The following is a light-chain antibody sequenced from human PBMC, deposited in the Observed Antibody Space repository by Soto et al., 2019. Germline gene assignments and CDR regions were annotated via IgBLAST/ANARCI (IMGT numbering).Light chain of an antibody. V-gene: IGLV3-21*02. J-gene: IGLJ1*01. Sequence: SYELTQPPSVSVAPGQTVRVTCGGKDIGSKSVHWYQQKPGQAPVLVVYDDSDRPSGIPERFSGSNSGNTATLTISSVEAGDEADYHCQVWDRASDHYVFGTGKMVNLL. CDR1: DIGSKS. CDR3: QVWDRASDHYV. CDR2: DDS.